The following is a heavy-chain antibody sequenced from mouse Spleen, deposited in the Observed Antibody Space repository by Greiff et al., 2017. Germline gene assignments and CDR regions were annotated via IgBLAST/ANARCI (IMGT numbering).Heavy chain of an antibody. CDR3: ARSGYDGYFYYYAMDY. Sequence: QVQLQQPGTELVKPGASVKLSCKASGYTFTSYWMHWVKQRPGQGLEWIGNINPSNGGTNYNEKFKSKATLTVDKSSSTAYMQLSSLTSEDSAVYYCARSGYDGYFYYYAMDYWGQGTSVTVSS. V-gene: IGHV1-53*01. CDR1: GYTFTSYW. D-gene: IGHD2-3*01. CDR2: INPSNGGT. J-gene: IGHJ4*01.